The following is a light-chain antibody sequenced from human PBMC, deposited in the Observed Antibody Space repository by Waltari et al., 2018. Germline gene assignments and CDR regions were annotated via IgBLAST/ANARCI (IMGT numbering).Light chain of an antibody. V-gene: IGKV1-5*03. J-gene: IGKJ2*01. CDR2: KAS. CDR1: QSISDW. CDR3: QQYNTYTS. Sequence: DIQMTQYPSSLSASVGDTVTITCRASQSISDWLAWYQQKPGKAPILLIYKASILKSGVPSRFSGSGSGTQFTLTISSLQPGDFATYFCQQYNTYTSFGQGTKLEIK.